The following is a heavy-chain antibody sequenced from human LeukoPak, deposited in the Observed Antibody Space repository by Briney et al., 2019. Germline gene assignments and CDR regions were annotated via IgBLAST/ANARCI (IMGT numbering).Heavy chain of an antibody. CDR2: IKHSGST. Sequence: PPETLSLTCAVYGGSFSGYYWSWIRQPPRKGPEGIGEIKHSGSTNYNQSLKRRVTISVDTSKNQFSLKLSSVTAADTAVYYCARGPICSSTSCSSACFDYWGQGTLVTVSS. D-gene: IGHD2-2*01. CDR1: GGSFSGYY. CDR3: ARGPICSSTSCSSACFDY. V-gene: IGHV4-34*01. J-gene: IGHJ4*02.